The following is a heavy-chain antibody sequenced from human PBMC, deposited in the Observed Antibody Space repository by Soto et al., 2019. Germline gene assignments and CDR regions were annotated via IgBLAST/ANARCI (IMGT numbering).Heavy chain of an antibody. CDR2: INAGNGNT. V-gene: IGHV1-3*01. CDR1: GYTFSNYA. Sequence: GASVKVSCKASGYTFSNYAMHWVRQAPGQRPEWMGWINAGNGNTKYSQKLQGRVTITRDTSASTAYMELSSLRSEDTAVYYCTRSTVRPSGGLIGLFDDWGQGTLVTVSS. CDR3: TRSTVRPSGGLIGLFDD. J-gene: IGHJ4*02. D-gene: IGHD3-16*02.